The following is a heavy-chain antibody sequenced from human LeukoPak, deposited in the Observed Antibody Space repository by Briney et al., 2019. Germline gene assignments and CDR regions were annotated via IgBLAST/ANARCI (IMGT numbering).Heavy chain of an antibody. D-gene: IGHD1-26*01. CDR3: ARVFSGSLGPRGALGY. CDR1: GFTFSSYA. J-gene: IGHJ4*02. CDR2: ISYDGSDK. V-gene: IGHV3-30*04. Sequence: GGSLRLSCAASGFTFSSYAIHWVRQAPGKGLEWVAIISYDGSDKYYADSVKGRFTISRDNSKNTLYLQMNCLRGEDTAVYYCARVFSGSLGPRGALGYWGQGTLVTVSS.